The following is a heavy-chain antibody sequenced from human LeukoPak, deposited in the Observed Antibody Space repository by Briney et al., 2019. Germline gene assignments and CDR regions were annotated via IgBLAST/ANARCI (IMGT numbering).Heavy chain of an antibody. D-gene: IGHD2-15*01. Sequence: GGSLRLSCAASGFTFSTYSMNWVRQAPGKGLEWVSSISSSTTTIYYADSVKGRFTISRDNAKNSLYLQMNSLRDKDTAVYYCARDAAFSAFNMWGQGTMVTVSS. J-gene: IGHJ3*02. CDR3: ARDAAFSAFNM. CDR1: GFTFSTYS. CDR2: ISSSTTTI. V-gene: IGHV3-48*02.